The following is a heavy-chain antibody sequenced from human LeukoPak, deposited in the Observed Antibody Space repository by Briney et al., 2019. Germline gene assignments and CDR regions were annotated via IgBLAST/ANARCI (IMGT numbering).Heavy chain of an antibody. J-gene: IGHJ4*02. V-gene: IGHV4-34*01. D-gene: IGHD6-13*01. Sequence: SETLSLTCAVYGGSFSNDYWSWIRQPPGRGLEWIGEISHSGSANYNPSLKSRVTISVDTSRNQFSLKLSSVTAADTAVYYCASRTRAIAPPGTNYWGQGTLVTVSS. CDR3: ASRTRAIAPPGTNY. CDR1: GGSFSNDY. CDR2: ISHSGSA.